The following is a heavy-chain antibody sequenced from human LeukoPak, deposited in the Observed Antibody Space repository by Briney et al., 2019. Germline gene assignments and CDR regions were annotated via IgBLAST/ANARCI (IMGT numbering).Heavy chain of an antibody. Sequence: GGSLRLSCAASGFTFSSYSMNWVRQAPGKGLEWVSYISSSSSTIYYADSVKGRFTISRDNAKNSLYLQMNSLRAEDMAVYYCARAGGYSYGPLDYWGQGTLVTVSS. D-gene: IGHD5-18*01. CDR2: ISSSSSTI. V-gene: IGHV3-48*01. CDR3: ARAGGYSYGPLDY. J-gene: IGHJ4*02. CDR1: GFTFSSYS.